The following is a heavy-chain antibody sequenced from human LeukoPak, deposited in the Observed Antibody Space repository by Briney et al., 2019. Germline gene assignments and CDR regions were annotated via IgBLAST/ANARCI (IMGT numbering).Heavy chain of an antibody. Sequence: SETLSLTCTVSGGSISSSSYYWGWIRQPPGKGLEWIGTIFTSGSTYYNPSLMSRVTISLDTPKNQFSLKLTSVTAADTALYYCARDRLGSGVYTGFDPWGQGTLVTVSS. V-gene: IGHV4-39*07. D-gene: IGHD1-1*01. CDR3: ARDRLGSGVYTGFDP. CDR1: GGSISSSSYY. CDR2: IFTSGST. J-gene: IGHJ5*02.